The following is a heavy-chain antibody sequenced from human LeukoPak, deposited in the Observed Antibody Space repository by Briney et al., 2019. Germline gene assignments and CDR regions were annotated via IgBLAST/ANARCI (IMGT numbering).Heavy chain of an antibody. Sequence: PGGSLRLSCAASGFTFSSYSMNWVRQAPGKGLEWVSSISSSSSYIYYADSVKGRFTISRDNAKNSLYLQMNSLKTEDTAVYYCTTVIPYGDYDDDAFDIWGQGTMVTVSS. J-gene: IGHJ3*02. CDR3: TTVIPYGDYDDDAFDI. D-gene: IGHD4-17*01. CDR1: GFTFSSYS. CDR2: ISSSSSYI. V-gene: IGHV3-21*03.